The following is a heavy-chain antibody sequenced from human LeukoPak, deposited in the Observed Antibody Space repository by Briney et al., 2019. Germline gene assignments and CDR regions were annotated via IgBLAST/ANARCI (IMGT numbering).Heavy chain of an antibody. V-gene: IGHV3-49*04. Sequence: GGSLRLSCTASGFTFGDYAMSWVRQAPGKGLEWVGFIRSKAYGGTTEYAASVKGRFTISRDDSKSIAYLQMNSLKTEDTAVYYCTREVPAAIGDSNWFDPWGQGTLVTVSS. CDR1: GFTFGDYA. CDR2: IRSKAYGGTT. J-gene: IGHJ5*02. D-gene: IGHD2-2*01. CDR3: TREVPAAIGDSNWFDP.